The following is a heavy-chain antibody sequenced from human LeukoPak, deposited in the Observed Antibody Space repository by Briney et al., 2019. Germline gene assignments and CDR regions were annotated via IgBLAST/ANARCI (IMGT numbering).Heavy chain of an antibody. Sequence: PSETLSLTCTVSDGSISSYYWSWIRQPPGKGLEWIGYIYYSGSTNYNPSLKSRVTISVDTSKNQFSLKLSSVTAADTAVYYCARIDCSSTSCYTPYYYYYYMDVWGKGTTVTVSS. J-gene: IGHJ6*03. D-gene: IGHD2-2*02. CDR2: IYYSGST. CDR1: DGSISSYY. V-gene: IGHV4-59*01. CDR3: ARIDCSSTSCYTPYYYYYYMDV.